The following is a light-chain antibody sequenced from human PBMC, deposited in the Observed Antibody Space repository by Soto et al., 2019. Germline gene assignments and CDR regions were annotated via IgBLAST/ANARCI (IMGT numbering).Light chain of an antibody. J-gene: IGLJ2*01. Sequence: QSVLTQPASVSGSPGQSITISCTGTSSDVGGYNYVSWYQQHPGKAPKLMIYEVSNRPSGASNRFSGSKSANTASLTISGLQAADEADYYCSSYTGSSSVVFGGGTQLTVL. CDR3: SSYTGSSSVV. CDR2: EVS. CDR1: SSDVGGYNY. V-gene: IGLV2-14*01.